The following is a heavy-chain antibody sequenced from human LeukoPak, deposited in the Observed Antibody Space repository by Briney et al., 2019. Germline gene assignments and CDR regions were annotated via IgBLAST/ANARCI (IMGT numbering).Heavy chain of an antibody. CDR1: GGSFSGYY. CDR3: ARNSAYYYDSSGRGYFDY. CDR2: INHSGST. Sequence: PSETLSLTCAVYGGSFSGYYWSWIRQAPGKGLEWIGEINHSGSTNYNPSLKSRVTISVDSSKNQFSLKLSSVTAADTAVYYCARNSAYYYDSSGRGYFDYWGQGTLVTVSS. D-gene: IGHD3-22*01. J-gene: IGHJ4*02. V-gene: IGHV4-34*01.